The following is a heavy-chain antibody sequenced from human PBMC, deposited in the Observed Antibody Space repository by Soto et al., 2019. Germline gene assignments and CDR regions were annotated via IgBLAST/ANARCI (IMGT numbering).Heavy chain of an antibody. V-gene: IGHV5-51*01. D-gene: IGHD6-19*01. CDR2: IYPGDSDT. Sequence: PGESLKISCKGSGYSFTSYWIGWVRQMPGKGLEWMGIIYPGDSDTRYSPSFQGQVTISADKSISTAYLQWSSLKASDTAMYYCARFTDYSSGWYWFDYWGQGTLVTVSS. J-gene: IGHJ4*02. CDR1: GYSFTSYW. CDR3: ARFTDYSSGWYWFDY.